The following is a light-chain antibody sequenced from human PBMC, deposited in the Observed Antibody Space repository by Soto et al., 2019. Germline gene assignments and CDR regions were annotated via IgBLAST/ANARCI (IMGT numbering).Light chain of an antibody. J-gene: IGKJ4*01. Sequence: EIVMTQSPATLSVSPGDRATLSCRASESVTSSLAWYQQKPGQPPRLLIYAASTRATDVPARFSGGGSETEFTLTISSLQSEDFAVYHCQQYSNSPLTFGGGTKVEV. CDR1: ESVTSS. CDR3: QQYSNSPLT. CDR2: AAS. V-gene: IGKV3-15*01.